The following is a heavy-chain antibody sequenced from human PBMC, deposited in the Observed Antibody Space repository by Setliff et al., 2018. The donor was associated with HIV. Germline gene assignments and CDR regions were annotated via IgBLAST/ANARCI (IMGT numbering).Heavy chain of an antibody. D-gene: IGHD6-13*01. CDR2: IYYSGNT. J-gene: IGHJ4*02. CDR3: ARARGRIAAAGRPYFDY. V-gene: IGHV4-39*01. Sequence: PSETLSLTCSVSGGSIYSSNYYWGWIRQSPGKGLEWIGSIYYSGNTYYNPSLKSRVTISVDTSKNQFSLKLSSVTAADTAVYYCARARGRIAAAGRPYFDYWGQGTLVTVSS. CDR1: GGSIYSSNYY.